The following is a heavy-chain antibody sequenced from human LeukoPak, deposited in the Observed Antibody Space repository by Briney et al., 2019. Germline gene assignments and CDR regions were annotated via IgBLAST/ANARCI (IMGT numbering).Heavy chain of an antibody. V-gene: IGHV1-3*04. CDR1: GYTFTRNA. Sequence: ASVTVSFKASGYTFTRNAMHWVRQAPGQRLEWMGWINTGNGNTIYSQKFQDRVTITRDTSANTAYMELSSLRSEDTAVYYCARGYGNSTSCYYFDLWGQGTLVTVSS. J-gene: IGHJ4*02. D-gene: IGHD2-2*01. CDR2: INTGNGNT. CDR3: ARGYGNSTSCYYFDL.